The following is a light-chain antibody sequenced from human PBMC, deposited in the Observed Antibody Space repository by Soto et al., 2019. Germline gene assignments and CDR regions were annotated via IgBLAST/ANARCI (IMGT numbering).Light chain of an antibody. CDR1: QSVSSY. V-gene: IGKV3-11*01. Sequence: EIVLTQSPATLSLSPGERATLSCRASQSVSSYLAWYQQKPGQAPRLLIYDTSNRATGIPARFSGSGSGTDFTRTISSLEPEDFAVYYCKQRQNWPWTFGQGTKVEIK. CDR3: KQRQNWPWT. J-gene: IGKJ1*01. CDR2: DTS.